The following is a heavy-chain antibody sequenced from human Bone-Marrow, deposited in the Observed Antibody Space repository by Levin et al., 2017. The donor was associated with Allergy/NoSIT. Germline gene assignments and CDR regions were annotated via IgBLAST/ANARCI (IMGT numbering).Heavy chain of an antibody. CDR3: ARGGNWFDP. CDR2: IFTTGST. Sequence: RPGGSLRLSCLVSGGSNSNYYWSWIRQPAGKGLEWIGNIFTTGSTNYNPSLKNRVTMSMGPSKNQFSLNLTSVTAADTAVYYCARGGNWFDPWGQGTPVTVSS. V-gene: IGHV4-4*07. CDR1: GGSNSNYY. D-gene: IGHD3-10*01. J-gene: IGHJ5*02.